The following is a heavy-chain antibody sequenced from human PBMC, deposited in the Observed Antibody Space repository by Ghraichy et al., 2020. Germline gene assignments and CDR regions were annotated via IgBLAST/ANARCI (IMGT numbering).Heavy chain of an antibody. Sequence: SETLSLTCAVYGGSFSGYYWSWIRQPPGKGLEWIGEINHSGSTNYNPSLKSRVTISVDTSKNQFSLKLSSVTAGDTAVYYCARAGGPGIAAAGDGWGQGTLVTVSS. D-gene: IGHD6-13*01. J-gene: IGHJ4*02. CDR2: INHSGST. CDR3: ARAGGPGIAAAGDG. V-gene: IGHV4-34*01. CDR1: GGSFSGYY.